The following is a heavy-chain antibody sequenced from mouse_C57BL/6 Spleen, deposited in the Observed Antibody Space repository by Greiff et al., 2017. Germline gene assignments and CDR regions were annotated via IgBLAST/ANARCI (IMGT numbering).Heavy chain of an antibody. D-gene: IGHD2-1*01. J-gene: IGHJ4*01. CDR3: AREDYGNPYYAMDY. Sequence: QVQLQQSGAELVRPGASVKLSCKASGYTFTDYYINWVKQRPGQGLEWIARIYPGSGNTYYNEKFKGKATLTAEKSSSTAYMQLSSLTSEDSAVYFCAREDYGNPYYAMDYWGQGTSVTVSS. CDR1: GYTFTDYY. CDR2: IYPGSGNT. V-gene: IGHV1-76*01.